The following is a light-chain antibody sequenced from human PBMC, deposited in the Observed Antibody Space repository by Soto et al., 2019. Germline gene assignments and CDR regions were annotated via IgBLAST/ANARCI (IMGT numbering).Light chain of an antibody. Sequence: QSALTQPASVSRSPGQSITISCAGTSSDVGRYNYVSWYQQHPGEAPKLLIYEVSNRPSGISHRFSGSKSGNTASLTISGLQGEDEGDYYCSSYTNTAALAVFGGGTKVTV. J-gene: IGLJ3*02. V-gene: IGLV2-14*01. CDR1: SSDVGRYNY. CDR3: SSYTNTAALAV. CDR2: EVS.